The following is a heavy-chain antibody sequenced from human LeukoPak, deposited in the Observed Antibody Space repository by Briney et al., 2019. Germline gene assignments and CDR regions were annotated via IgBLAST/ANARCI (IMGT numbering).Heavy chain of an antibody. D-gene: IGHD2/OR15-2a*01. J-gene: IGHJ6*02. Sequence: GGSLRLSCAASGFTFTNYAMTWVRQAPGKGLEWVSVIYSGGNSFYADSVKGRFTISRDNSKNTLYLQMNSLRAEDTAVYYCARDGISLSYFYGMDVWGQGTTVTVSS. CDR3: ARDGISLSYFYGMDV. CDR2: IYSGGNS. CDR1: GFTFTNYA. V-gene: IGHV3-53*01.